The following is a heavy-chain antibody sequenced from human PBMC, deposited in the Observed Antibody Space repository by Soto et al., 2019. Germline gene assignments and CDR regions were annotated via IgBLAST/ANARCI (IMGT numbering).Heavy chain of an antibody. CDR3: ARGVTYYYDSSGYYYRPDAFDI. J-gene: IGHJ3*02. CDR2: IDPSDSYT. CDR1: GYSFTSYW. Sequence: GESLKISCKGSGYSFTSYWISWVRQMPGKGLEWVGRIDPSDSYTNYSPSFQGHVTISADKSISTAYLQWSSLKASDTAMYYCARGVTYYYDSSGYYYRPDAFDIWGQGTMVTVSS. V-gene: IGHV5-10-1*01. D-gene: IGHD3-22*01.